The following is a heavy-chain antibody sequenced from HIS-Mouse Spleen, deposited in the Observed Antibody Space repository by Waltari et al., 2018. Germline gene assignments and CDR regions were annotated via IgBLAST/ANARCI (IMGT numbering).Heavy chain of an antibody. V-gene: IGHV4-39*07. J-gene: IGHJ4*02. Sequence: QLQLQESGPGLVKPSETLSLTCTVSGGSISSSSYYWGWFRQPPGKGLEWIGSIYYSGSTYYNPSLKSRVTISVDTSKNQFSLKLSSVTAADTAVYYCASPGGIAARRWYFDYWGQGTLVTVSS. D-gene: IGHD6-6*01. CDR2: IYYSGST. CDR3: ASPGGIAARRWYFDY. CDR1: GGSISSSSYY.